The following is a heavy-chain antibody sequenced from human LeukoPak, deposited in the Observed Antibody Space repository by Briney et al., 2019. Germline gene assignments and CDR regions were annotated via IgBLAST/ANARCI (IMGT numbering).Heavy chain of an antibody. CDR1: GYTRTELS. CDR3: AFPARGGFGELFYAFDI. V-gene: IGHV1-24*01. D-gene: IGHD3-10*01. CDR2: FDPEDGET. J-gene: IGHJ3*02. Sequence: ASVKVSCKVSGYTRTELSMHWVRQAPGKGLEWMGGFDPEDGETIYAQKFQGRVTMTEDTSTDTAYMELSSLRSEDTAVYYCAFPARGGFGELFYAFDIWGQGTMVTVSS.